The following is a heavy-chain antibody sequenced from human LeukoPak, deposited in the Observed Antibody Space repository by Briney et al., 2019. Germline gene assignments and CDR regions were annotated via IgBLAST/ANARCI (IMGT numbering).Heavy chain of an antibody. Sequence: SETLSLTCAVYGGSFSGYYWSWIRQPPGKGLEWIGEINHSGSTNYNPSLKSRVTISVDTSKNQFSLKLSSVTAADTAVYYCARSINTPRQLVLYWFDPWGQGTLVTVS. CDR3: ARSINTPRQLVLYWFDP. CDR1: GGSFSGYY. CDR2: INHSGST. J-gene: IGHJ5*02. D-gene: IGHD6-13*01. V-gene: IGHV4-34*01.